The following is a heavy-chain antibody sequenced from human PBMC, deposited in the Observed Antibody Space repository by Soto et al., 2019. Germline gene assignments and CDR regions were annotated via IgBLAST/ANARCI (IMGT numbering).Heavy chain of an antibody. Sequence: QITLKESGPTLVKPTQTLTLTCSFSGFSLSTSGVGVGWIRQPPGKALEWLALIYWDDDKRYRPSLKSRLTITKDTSKNQVVLTMTNMDPVDTATYYCAHGPWDCGSISCYCYFDYWGQGTLVTVSS. CDR3: AHGPWDCGSISCYCYFDY. CDR1: GFSLSTSGVG. V-gene: IGHV2-5*02. CDR2: IYWDDDK. J-gene: IGHJ4*02. D-gene: IGHD2-2*01.